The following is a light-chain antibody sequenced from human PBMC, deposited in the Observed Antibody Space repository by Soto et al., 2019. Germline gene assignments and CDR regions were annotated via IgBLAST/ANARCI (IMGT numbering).Light chain of an antibody. Sequence: QSVLTQPPSVSGAPGQRVTISRTGSSSNIGAGYNVHWYHQLPGTAPKLLIYGNSNRPSGVPDRFSGSKSGTSASLAITGLQVEDEADYYCQSYDSSLSGVVFGGGTKLTVL. CDR1: SSNIGAGYN. V-gene: IGLV1-40*01. J-gene: IGLJ2*01. CDR3: QSYDSSLSGVV. CDR2: GNS.